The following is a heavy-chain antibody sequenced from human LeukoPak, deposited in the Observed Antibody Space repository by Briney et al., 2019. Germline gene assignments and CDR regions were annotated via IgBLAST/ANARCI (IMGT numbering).Heavy chain of an antibody. Sequence: GGSLRLSCAASGFTFSHYGMHWVRQAPGKGLEWVAVISYDGSNNYYADSMKGRFTISRDSSKNTLFLQMNDLTVEDTARYYCARRPGNWGQGILVTVSS. CDR3: ARRPGN. V-gene: IGHV3-30*03. CDR2: ISYDGSNN. D-gene: IGHD1-14*01. CDR1: GFTFSHYG. J-gene: IGHJ4*02.